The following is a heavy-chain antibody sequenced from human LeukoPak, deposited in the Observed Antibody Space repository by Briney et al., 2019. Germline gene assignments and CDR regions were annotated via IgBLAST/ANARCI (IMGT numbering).Heavy chain of an antibody. CDR2: ISSGSIEI. D-gene: IGHD6-13*01. CDR3: ARGGYSRYDY. Sequence: GFXXXSYRMDWVRQAPGKGVEWVASISSGSIEIYYADAVKGRFTISRDNAKNSLYLQMSSLRGEDTAVYYCARGGYSRYDYWGPGTLVTVSS. J-gene: IGHJ4*02. V-gene: IGHV3-21*01. CDR1: GFXXXSYR.